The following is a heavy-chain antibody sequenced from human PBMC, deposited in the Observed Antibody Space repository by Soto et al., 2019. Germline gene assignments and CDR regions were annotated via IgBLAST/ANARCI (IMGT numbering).Heavy chain of an antibody. D-gene: IGHD2-15*01. CDR3: ARDCSGRSCYPAMHV. Sequence: GGSLRLSCAASGFNFNSYTIKWVRQAPGKRLEWLSSISSSGYIFSTDSVRGRFTISRDNAKNSVYLQINSLRAEDTAVYFCARDCSGRSCYPAMHVWGQGPTVTLSS. J-gene: IGHJ6*02. CDR2: ISSSGYI. V-gene: IGHV3-21*01. CDR1: GFNFNSYT.